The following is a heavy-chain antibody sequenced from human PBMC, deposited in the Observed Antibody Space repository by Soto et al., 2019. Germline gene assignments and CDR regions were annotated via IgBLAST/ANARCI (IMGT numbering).Heavy chain of an antibody. J-gene: IGHJ6*02. V-gene: IGHV2-5*02. CDR2: IYWEDAK. D-gene: IGHD2-21*02. Sequence: QITLKESGPTLVKPTQTLTLTCTFSGLSLTTTGVGVGWIRQPPGKALEWVALIYWEDAKRYSPSLKSRLTITKDTSKNPVVLKMTNMDPVDTATYYCVQSRCGGDCLQSYSSHAYYGLDVWGQGTTVTVSS. CDR3: VQSRCGGDCLQSYSSHAYYGLDV. CDR1: GLSLTTTGVG.